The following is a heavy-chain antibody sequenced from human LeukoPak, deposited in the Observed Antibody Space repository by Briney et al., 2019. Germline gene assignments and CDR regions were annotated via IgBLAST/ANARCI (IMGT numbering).Heavy chain of an antibody. Sequence: PGGSLRLSCAASGFTFSDYYMSWIRQAPGKGLEWVSYISSSGSTIYYADSVKGRFTISRDNAKNSLYLQMNSLRAEDTALYYCAKDGDIVGATYFDYWGQGTLVTVSS. D-gene: IGHD1-26*01. CDR3: AKDGDIVGATYFDY. CDR1: GFTFSDYY. V-gene: IGHV3-11*01. J-gene: IGHJ4*02. CDR2: ISSSGSTI.